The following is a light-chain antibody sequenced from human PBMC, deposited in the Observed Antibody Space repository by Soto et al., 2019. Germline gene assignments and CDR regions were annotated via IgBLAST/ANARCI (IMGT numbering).Light chain of an antibody. J-gene: IGLJ1*01. Sequence: QSVLPQPASVSGSPGQSITIPCTGTSSDVGGYNSVSWYQQHPGKAPQLMIYEVSNRPSGVSDRFSGSKSGNTASLTISGLQAEGEADYYCISYTSDNTYVFGTGTKVTVL. CDR1: SSDVGGYNS. V-gene: IGLV2-14*01. CDR3: ISYTSDNTYV. CDR2: EVS.